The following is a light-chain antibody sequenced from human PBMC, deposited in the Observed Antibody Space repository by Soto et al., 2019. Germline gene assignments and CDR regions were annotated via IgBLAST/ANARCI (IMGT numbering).Light chain of an antibody. J-gene: IGKJ4*01. CDR1: QTVSRY. Sequence: VLTQSPATLFLSPGERATLSCRASQTVSRYLAWYQQKPGQAPRPLIYYASNRATGIPARFSGSGSGTAYTLTISSLEPEDFAVYYCQQRSTWPLFTFGGGTKVEI. V-gene: IGKV3-11*01. CDR2: YAS. CDR3: QQRSTWPLFT.